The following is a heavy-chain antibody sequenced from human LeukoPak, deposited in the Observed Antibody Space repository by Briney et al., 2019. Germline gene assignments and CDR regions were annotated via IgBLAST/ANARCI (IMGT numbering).Heavy chain of an antibody. V-gene: IGHV3-21*01. CDR1: GFTFSSYS. CDR3: ARDVGSGYCSGGSCQAAYFDY. CDR2: ISSSSSYI. D-gene: IGHD2-15*01. J-gene: IGHJ4*02. Sequence: PGGSLRLSCASSGFTFSSYSMNWVRQAPGKGLEWVSSISSSSSYIYYADAVKGRFTISRDNAKNSLYLQMTSLRAEDTAVYYCARDVGSGYCSGGSCQAAYFDYWGQGTLVTVSS.